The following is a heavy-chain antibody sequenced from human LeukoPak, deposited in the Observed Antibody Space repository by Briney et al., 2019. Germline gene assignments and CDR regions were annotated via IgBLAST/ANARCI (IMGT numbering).Heavy chain of an antibody. CDR3: AKEGLLRSFDY. V-gene: IGHV3-30*02. D-gene: IGHD3-22*01. CDR2: VQYDGSKR. Sequence: PGGSLRLSCAASGFTFSTYGMHWVRQAPGKGLEWVAFVQYDGSKRYYADSAKGRFTISRDNSKNTLYLQMNGLRAEDTAVYYCAKEGLLRSFDYWGQGTLVTVSS. CDR1: GFTFSTYG. J-gene: IGHJ4*02.